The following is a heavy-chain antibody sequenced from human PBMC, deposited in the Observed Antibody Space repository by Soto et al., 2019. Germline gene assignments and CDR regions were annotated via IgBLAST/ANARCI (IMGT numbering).Heavy chain of an antibody. CDR1: GGSISSGGYY. D-gene: IGHD3-22*01. V-gene: IGHV4-31*03. Sequence: SETLSLTCTVSGGSISSGGYYWSWIRQHPGKGLEWIGYIYYSGSTYYNPSLKSRVTISVDTSKNQFSLKLSSVTAADTAVYYCARDLNYYDSSGIVHYGMDVWGQGTTVTVSS. J-gene: IGHJ6*02. CDR3: ARDLNYYDSSGIVHYGMDV. CDR2: IYYSGST.